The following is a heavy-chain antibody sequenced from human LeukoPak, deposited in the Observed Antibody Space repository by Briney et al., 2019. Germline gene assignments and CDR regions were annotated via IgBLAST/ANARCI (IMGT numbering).Heavy chain of an antibody. CDR2: ISGTGSTI. CDR1: KFTFSSYS. D-gene: IGHD2-15*01. Sequence: PGGSLRLSCAASKFTFSSYSMNWVRQAPGKGLEWVSYISGTGSTIYYADSVKGRFTISRDNAKNSLYLQMNSLRAEDTAVYYCARDPTATEHYYHFWGQGTLVTVSS. CDR3: ARDPTATEHYYHF. V-gene: IGHV3-48*01. J-gene: IGHJ4*02.